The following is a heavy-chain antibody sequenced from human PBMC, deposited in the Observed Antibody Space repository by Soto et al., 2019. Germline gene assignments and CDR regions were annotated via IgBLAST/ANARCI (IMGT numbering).Heavy chain of an antibody. Sequence: QVQVVKPGGGLAQLGGSRRPPCAAPGFPLSDYYMSWLGKLPGKGLEWVSYISSSGSTIYYADSVRGRFTISRDNAKNSLYLQMNSLRVEDTAVYYCATSKGVLTWGQGTLVTVSS. J-gene: IGHJ4*02. CDR1: GFPLSDYY. D-gene: IGHD3-10*01. CDR2: ISSSGSTI. CDR3: ATSKGVLT. V-gene: IGHV3-11*01.